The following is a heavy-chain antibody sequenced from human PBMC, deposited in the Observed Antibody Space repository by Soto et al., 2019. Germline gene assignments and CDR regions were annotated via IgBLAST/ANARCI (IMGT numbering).Heavy chain of an antibody. CDR2: ISNHGRTA. J-gene: IGHJ4*02. V-gene: IGHV3-64D*08. Sequence: EVRLVESGGGLVQPGGSLRLSCSASGFNFRDYAMVWVRQAPGKGLEYVSAISNHGRTAFYADSVNDRFIVSRDNSENTLSLHMSSLRADDSAVYYCVMGYFYDYWGQGTLVTVSS. D-gene: IGHD3-16*01. CDR3: VMGYFYDY. CDR1: GFNFRDYA.